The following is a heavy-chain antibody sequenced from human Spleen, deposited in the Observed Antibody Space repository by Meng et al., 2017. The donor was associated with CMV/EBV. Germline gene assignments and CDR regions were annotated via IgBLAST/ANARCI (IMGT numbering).Heavy chain of an antibody. J-gene: IGHJ4*02. V-gene: IGHV1-18*01. CDR3: ARDEGRGGGFDY. CDR1: GYPFSSYG. Sequence: ASGYPFSSYGFSWVRQAPGQGLEWMGWISGNNANANYAQKFRGRVTMTTDTSTNSAYLELGSLRSGDTAVYYCARDEGRGGGFDYWGQGTLVTVSS. CDR2: ISGNNANA. D-gene: IGHD1-26*01.